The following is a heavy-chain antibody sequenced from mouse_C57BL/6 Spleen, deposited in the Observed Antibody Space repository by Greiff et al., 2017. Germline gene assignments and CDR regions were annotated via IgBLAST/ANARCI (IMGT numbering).Heavy chain of an antibody. CDR2: ISSGSSTI. CDR1: GFTFSDSG. CDR3: ARTYGSSYGYFDY. Sequence: EVQLVESGGGLVKPGGSLKLSCAASGFTFSDSGMHWVRQAPGKGLEWVAYISSGSSTIYYADTVKGRVTISRDNAKNTLFLQVTSLRSEDTAMYYCARTYGSSYGYFDYWGQGTTLTVSS. D-gene: IGHD1-1*01. V-gene: IGHV5-17*01. J-gene: IGHJ2*01.